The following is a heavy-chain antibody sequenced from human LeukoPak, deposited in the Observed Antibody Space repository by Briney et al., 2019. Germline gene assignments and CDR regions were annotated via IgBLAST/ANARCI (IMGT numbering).Heavy chain of an antibody. CDR3: ARGSGSYYFDAFDI. CDR2: IKQDGSEK. V-gene: IGHV3-7*04. D-gene: IGHD1-26*01. Sequence: GGSLRLSCAASGFTFSSYWMSWVRQAPGKGLDWVANIKQDGSEKYYVDSVKGRFTISRDNAKNSLYLQMNSLRAEGTAVYYCARGSGSYYFDAFDIWGQGTMVTVSS. CDR1: GFTFSSYW. J-gene: IGHJ3*02.